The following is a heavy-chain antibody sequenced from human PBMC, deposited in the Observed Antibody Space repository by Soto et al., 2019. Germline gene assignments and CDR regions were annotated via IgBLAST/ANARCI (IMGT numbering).Heavy chain of an antibody. Sequence: EASVKVSCKASGYTFTSYDIGWVRQAPGQGLEWMGWISAYNGNTNYAQKLQGRVSMTTDTSTSTAYMELRSLRSDDTAVYYCARGSKYVSPDYWGQGTLVTVSS. CDR1: GYTFTSYD. J-gene: IGHJ4*02. CDR2: ISAYNGNT. D-gene: IGHD4-4*01. CDR3: ARGSKYVSPDY. V-gene: IGHV1-18*01.